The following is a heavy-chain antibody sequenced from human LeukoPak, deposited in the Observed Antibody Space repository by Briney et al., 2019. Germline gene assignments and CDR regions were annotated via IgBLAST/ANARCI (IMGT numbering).Heavy chain of an antibody. CDR3: ARDSAGGYSSGWLYYYYYYMDV. Sequence: PSETLSLTCTVSGYSISSSYHWGWIRQPPGKGLQWIGNIYHSGSTYYNPSLKSRVTISVDTSKNQFSLKLSSVTAADTAVYYCARDSAGGYSSGWLYYYYYYMDVWGKGTTVTVSS. CDR2: IYHSGST. CDR1: GYSISSSYH. J-gene: IGHJ6*03. V-gene: IGHV4-38-2*02. D-gene: IGHD6-19*01.